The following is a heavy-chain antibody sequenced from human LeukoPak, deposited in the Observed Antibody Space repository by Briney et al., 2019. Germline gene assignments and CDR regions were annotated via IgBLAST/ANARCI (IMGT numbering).Heavy chain of an antibody. D-gene: IGHD4-17*01. J-gene: IGHJ3*02. CDR2: VNWNGDST. V-gene: IGHV3-20*04. CDR3: ARNLGDYVGYDASDI. Sequence: RTGGSLRLSCAASGFTFDDYDMSWVRQAPGEGLEWVSGVNWNGDSTGYADSVKGRFTISRDNAKNSLYLQMNSLRAEDTAVYYCARNLGDYVGYDASDIWGQGTMVTVSS. CDR1: GFTFDDYD.